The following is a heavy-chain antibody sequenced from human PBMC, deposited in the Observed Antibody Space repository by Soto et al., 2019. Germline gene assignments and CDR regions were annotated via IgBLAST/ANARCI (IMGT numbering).Heavy chain of an antibody. J-gene: IGHJ5*02. CDR1: GDSVSSYRYF. V-gene: IGHV4-61*01. CDR3: ARIVVGATVDL. D-gene: IGHD1-26*01. Sequence: PSETLSLTCSVSGDSVSSYRYFWTWIRQPPGEGLEWIAYISYTGDTNYNPSLKSRVTISVDASRNQFSLTLTSVTAADTAVYFCARIVVGATVDLWGQGSLVTVSS. CDR2: ISYTGDT.